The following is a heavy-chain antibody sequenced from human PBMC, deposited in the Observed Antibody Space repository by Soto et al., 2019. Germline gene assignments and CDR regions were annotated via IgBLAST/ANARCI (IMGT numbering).Heavy chain of an antibody. V-gene: IGHV4-31*03. J-gene: IGHJ5*02. CDR1: GXXISSXXYY. CDR2: IYYSGST. CDR3: XXXXXXXXXXXFXX. Sequence: QVQLQESGPGLXXXXXXXSLTXTVSGXXISSXXYYWSWIRQHPGKGLEWIGYIYYSGSTYYNPSLKSRVTISVDTSKNQFSLKLSSVTAADTXVYXXXXXXXXXXXXXFXXWGQGTLVTVSS.